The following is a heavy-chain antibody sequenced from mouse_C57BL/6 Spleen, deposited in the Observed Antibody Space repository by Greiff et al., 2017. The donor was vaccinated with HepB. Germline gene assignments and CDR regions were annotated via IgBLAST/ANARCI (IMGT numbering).Heavy chain of an antibody. J-gene: IGHJ1*03. Sequence: QVQLQQPGAELVMPGASVKLSCKASGYTFTSYWMHWVKQRPGQGLEWIGEIDPSDSYTNYNQKFKVKSTLTVDKSSSTAYMQLSSLTSEDSAVYYCARIDDGYYLYFDVWGTGTTVTVSS. D-gene: IGHD2-3*01. V-gene: IGHV1-69*01. CDR3: ARIDDGYYLYFDV. CDR2: IDPSDSYT. CDR1: GYTFTSYW.